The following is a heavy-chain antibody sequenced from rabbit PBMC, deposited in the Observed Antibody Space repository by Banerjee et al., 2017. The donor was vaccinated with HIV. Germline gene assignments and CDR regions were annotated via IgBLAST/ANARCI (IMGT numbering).Heavy chain of an antibody. D-gene: IGHD4-1*01. CDR3: ARDLAGVIGWNFGL. J-gene: IGHJ4*01. Sequence: QEQLEESGGDLVKPEGSLTLTCTASGFSFSDKYVMCWVRQAPGKGLEWIGYIATGDGSTYYASWAKGRFTITRSTSLSTVTLQLTSLTAADTATYFCARDLAGVIGWNFGLWGQGT. V-gene: IGHV1S47*01. CDR2: IATGDGST. CDR1: GFSFSDKYV.